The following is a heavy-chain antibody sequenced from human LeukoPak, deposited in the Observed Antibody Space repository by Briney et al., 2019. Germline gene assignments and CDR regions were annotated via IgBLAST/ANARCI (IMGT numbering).Heavy chain of an antibody. CDR1: GFIFSNYA. Sequence: GGSLRLSCAASGFIFSNYAMSWVRQAPGKGLEWVSYITNSGTTIYYADSVKGRFTISRDNAKNSLYLQMNSLRAEDTAVYYCARDGHYDILTGYFQDWGQGTLVTVSS. D-gene: IGHD3-9*01. V-gene: IGHV3-11*01. J-gene: IGHJ1*01. CDR2: ITNSGTTI. CDR3: ARDGHYDILTGYFQD.